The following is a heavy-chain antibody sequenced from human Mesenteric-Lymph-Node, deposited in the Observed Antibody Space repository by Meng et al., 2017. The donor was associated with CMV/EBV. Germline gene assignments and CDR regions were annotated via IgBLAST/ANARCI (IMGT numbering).Heavy chain of an antibody. CDR1: RFTINNND. CDR2: ISYDGSNK. D-gene: IGHD6-19*01. V-gene: IGHV3-30*18. CDR3: AKGADSSGYTLDY. Sequence: CAASRFTINNNDIHWVRQAPGKGLEWVAVISYDGSNKYYADSVKGRFTISRDNSKNTLYLQMNSLRAEDTAVYYCAKGADSSGYTLDYWGQGTLVTVSS. J-gene: IGHJ4*02.